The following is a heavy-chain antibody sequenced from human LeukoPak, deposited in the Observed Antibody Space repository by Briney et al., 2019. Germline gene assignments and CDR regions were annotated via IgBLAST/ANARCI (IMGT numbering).Heavy chain of an antibody. CDR3: ARFDWEGSAYCGGDCYSDY. V-gene: IGHV1-18*01. CDR2: ISAYNGNT. Sequence: GASVKVSCKASGYTFTSYGISWVRQAPGQGLEWMGWISAYNGNTNYAQKLQGRVTMTTDTSTSTAYMELRSLRSDDTAVYYCARFDWEGSAYCGGDCYSDYWGQGTLVTVSS. CDR1: GYTFTSYG. D-gene: IGHD2-21*02. J-gene: IGHJ4*02.